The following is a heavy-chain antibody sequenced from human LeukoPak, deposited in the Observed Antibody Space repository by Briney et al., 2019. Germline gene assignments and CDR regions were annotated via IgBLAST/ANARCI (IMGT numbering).Heavy chain of an antibody. J-gene: IGHJ4*02. CDR1: GFTFSSYS. CDR2: ISSSSSYI. Sequence: GGSLRLSCAASGFTFSSYSMNWVRQAPGKGLEWVSSISSSSSYIYHADPVKGRFTISRDNATNSLYLQMNSLRAEDTAVYYCARDPSIYDSSGYYGPDDYYFDYWGQGTLVTVSS. V-gene: IGHV3-21*01. CDR3: ARDPSIYDSSGYYGPDDYYFDY. D-gene: IGHD3-22*01.